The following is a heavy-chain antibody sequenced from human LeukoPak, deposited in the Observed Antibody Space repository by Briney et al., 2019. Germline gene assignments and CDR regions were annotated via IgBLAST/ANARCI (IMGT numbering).Heavy chain of an antibody. CDR1: GFSFSSYS. D-gene: IGHD2-2*01. V-gene: IGHV3-21*01. CDR2: IGSSGSDM. CDR3: ARDPRVVVPAYFYYYYMDV. Sequence: GGSLRLSCAATGFSFSSYSMNWVRLAPGKGLEWVSSIGSSGSDMYYADSVRGRFIISRDNARNSLLLQMNSLRAEDTAVYFCARDPRVVVPAYFYYYYMDVWGKGTTVTVS. J-gene: IGHJ6*03.